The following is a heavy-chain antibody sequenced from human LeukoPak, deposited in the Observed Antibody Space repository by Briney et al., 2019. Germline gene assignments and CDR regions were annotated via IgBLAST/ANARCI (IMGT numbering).Heavy chain of an antibody. Sequence: PGGSLRLSCAASGLTISESWMHWVRHSPGKGLVWVSRIIGDGSIASYADSVKGRFTISRDNAKNTVYLQMNSLRAEDTAVYYCAREGYSYFDYWGQGTLVTVSS. J-gene: IGHJ4*02. D-gene: IGHD5-18*01. CDR1: GLTISESW. V-gene: IGHV3-74*01. CDR2: IIGDGSIA. CDR3: AREGYSYFDY.